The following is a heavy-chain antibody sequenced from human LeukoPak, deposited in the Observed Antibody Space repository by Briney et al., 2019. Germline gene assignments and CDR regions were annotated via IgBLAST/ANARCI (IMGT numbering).Heavy chain of an antibody. V-gene: IGHV1-2*02. CDR1: GYTFTGYY. CDR2: INPNSGGT. D-gene: IGHD3-10*01. CDR3: ARDQGKIGSGSYSPNTY. Sequence: GASVKVSCKASGYTFTGYYMHWVRQAPGQGLEWMGWINPNSGGTNYAQKLQGRVTMTTDTSTSTAYMELRSLRSDDTAVYYCARDQGKIGSGSYSPNTYWGQGTLVTVSS. J-gene: IGHJ4*02.